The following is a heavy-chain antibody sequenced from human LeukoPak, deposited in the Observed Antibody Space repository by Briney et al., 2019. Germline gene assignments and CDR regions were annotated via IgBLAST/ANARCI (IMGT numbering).Heavy chain of an antibody. CDR1: GNSLSELS. Sequence: ASVTVSCKVSGNSLSELSIQWVRQAPGSRLEGLGGFDPEEAKMVYAQNFQGRVTMTEDTSTQTAYMELSGLTSDDTAVYYCTTRSGDFWSGFVNWGQGTLVTVSS. CDR2: FDPEEAKM. J-gene: IGHJ4*02. V-gene: IGHV1-24*01. CDR3: TTRSGDFWSGFVN. D-gene: IGHD3-3*01.